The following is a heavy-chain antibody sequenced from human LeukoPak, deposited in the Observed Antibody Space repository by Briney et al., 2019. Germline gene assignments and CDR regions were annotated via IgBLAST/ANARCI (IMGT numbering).Heavy chain of an antibody. V-gene: IGHV1-2*02. D-gene: IGHD2-2*01. CDR3: ARDLCSSTSCYADG. J-gene: IGHJ4*02. CDR2: MNPNSGDT. CDR1: GYTFTGYY. Sequence: ASVKVSCKASGYTFTGYYMHWVRQAPGQGLEWMGWMNPNSGDTNHAQKFQGRVTMTRDTSISTAYMELSRLRSDDTAVYYCARDLCSSTSCYADGWGQGTLVTVSS.